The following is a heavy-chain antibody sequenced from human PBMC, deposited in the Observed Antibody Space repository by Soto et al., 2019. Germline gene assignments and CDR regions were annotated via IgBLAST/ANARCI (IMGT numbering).Heavy chain of an antibody. CDR2: NNHSGIT. CDR1: GGSFSGYY. D-gene: IGHD5-18*01. V-gene: IGHV4-34*01. Sequence: GPGPGFPSETLSLTCAVYGGSFSGYYWSWIRQPPGKGLEWIGENNHSGITNYNPSLESRVTISVVTSKNQFSLKLSSVTAADTAVYYCARGSGYSYGHGWFDPWGQGTLVTVSS. CDR3: ARGSGYSYGHGWFDP. J-gene: IGHJ5*02.